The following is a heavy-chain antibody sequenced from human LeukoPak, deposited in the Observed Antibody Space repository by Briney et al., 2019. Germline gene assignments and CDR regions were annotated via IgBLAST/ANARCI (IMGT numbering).Heavy chain of an antibody. CDR3: ARDGESRSGYPHY. Sequence: ASVKVSCKASGGTFSSYAISWVRQAPGQGLEWMGGIIPIFGTANYAQKFQGRVTITADESTSAAYMELSSLRSEDTAVYYCARDGESRSGYPHYWGQGTLVTVSS. V-gene: IGHV1-69*01. D-gene: IGHD3-3*01. J-gene: IGHJ4*02. CDR2: IIPIFGTA. CDR1: GGTFSSYA.